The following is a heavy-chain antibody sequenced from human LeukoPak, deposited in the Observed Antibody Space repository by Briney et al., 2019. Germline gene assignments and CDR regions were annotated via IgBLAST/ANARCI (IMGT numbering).Heavy chain of an antibody. V-gene: IGHV3-23*01. CDR1: GLTFSNYA. D-gene: IGHD6-19*01. Sequence: GGSLRLSCAAAGLTFSNYAMSWVRQAPGKGLEWVSAVSGGSGNTKYADSVKGRFTISRDNSKNTLYLQMNSLRAEDTAVYYCAKAYSDGWYYFDNWGQGTLVTVSS. J-gene: IGHJ4*02. CDR3: AKAYSDGWYYFDN. CDR2: VSGGSGNT.